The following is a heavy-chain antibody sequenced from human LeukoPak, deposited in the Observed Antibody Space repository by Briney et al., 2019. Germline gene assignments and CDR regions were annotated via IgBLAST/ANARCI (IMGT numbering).Heavy chain of an antibody. Sequence: GGSLRLSCAASGFTFSSYGMPWVRQAPGKGLEWVAVIWYDGSNKYYADSVKGRFTISRDNSKNTLYLQMNSLRAEDTAVYYCARGLRLTTVTTHYDYWGQGTLVTVSS. CDR3: ARGLRLTTVTTHYDY. J-gene: IGHJ4*02. V-gene: IGHV3-33*01. D-gene: IGHD4-11*01. CDR1: GFTFSSYG. CDR2: IWYDGSNK.